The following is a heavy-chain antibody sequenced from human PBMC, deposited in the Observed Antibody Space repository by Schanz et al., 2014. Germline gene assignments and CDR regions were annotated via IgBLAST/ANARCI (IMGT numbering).Heavy chain of an antibody. CDR1: GYSLIHLT. J-gene: IGHJ4*02. Sequence: QVHLVQSGAEVKEPGASVKVSCKVSGYSLIHLTLYWVRQAHGKGLEWLGGFERVDSEPIYAPRFQGRVTMTKDSSIDTAYLEVTGLRSEDTAIYFCSTSGEDLEPTPNYWGQGTRITVSS. D-gene: IGHD1-26*01. V-gene: IGHV1-24*01. CDR3: STSGEDLEPTPNY. CDR2: FERVDSEP.